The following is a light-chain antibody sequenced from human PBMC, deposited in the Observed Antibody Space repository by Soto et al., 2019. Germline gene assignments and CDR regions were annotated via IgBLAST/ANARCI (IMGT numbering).Light chain of an antibody. V-gene: IGKV1-5*01. J-gene: IGKJ1*01. Sequence: DIQMTQPPSTLSSSVGDRVIITCRASQSITTWLAWYQQKPGKAPKLLIYDASSLESGVPSRFSGSGSGTEFTLTISSLQPDDFATYYCQQCNSYPWTFGQGTKVDIK. CDR3: QQCNSYPWT. CDR1: QSITTW. CDR2: DAS.